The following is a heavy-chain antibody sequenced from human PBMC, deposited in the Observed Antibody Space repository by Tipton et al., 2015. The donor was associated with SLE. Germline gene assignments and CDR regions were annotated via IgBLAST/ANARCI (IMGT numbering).Heavy chain of an antibody. V-gene: IGHV4-59*01. CDR2: IYYSGST. D-gene: IGHD2-2*01. J-gene: IGHJ4*02. CDR3: ARELFCSSTSCPFDY. Sequence: TLSLTCTVSGGSISSYYWSWIRQPPGKGLEWIGYIYYSGSTNYNPSLKSRVTISVDTYKNQFPLKLSSVTAADTAVYYCARELFCSSTSCPFDYWGQGTLVTVSS. CDR1: GGSISSYY.